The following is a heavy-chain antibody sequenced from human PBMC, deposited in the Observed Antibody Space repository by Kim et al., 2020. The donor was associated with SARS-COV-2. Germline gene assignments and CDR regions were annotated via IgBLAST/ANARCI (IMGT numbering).Heavy chain of an antibody. D-gene: IGHD6-13*01. CDR3: AKDITSGIAGGRFDP. Sequence: GGSLRLSCAASGFTFDDYAMHWVRQAPGKGLEWVSGISWNSGSIGYADSVKGRFTISRDNAKNSLYLQMNSLRVEDTALYYCAKDITSGIAGGRFDPWGQGTLVTGSS. CDR1: GFTFDDYA. J-gene: IGHJ5*01. V-gene: IGHV3-9*01. CDR2: ISWNSGSI.